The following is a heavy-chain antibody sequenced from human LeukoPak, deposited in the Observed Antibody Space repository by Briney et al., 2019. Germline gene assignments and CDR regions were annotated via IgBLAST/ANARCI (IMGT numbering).Heavy chain of an antibody. Sequence: GASVKVSCKASGYTFTSYGISWVRQAPGQGLEWMGWISAYNGNTNYAQKVQGRVTMTTDTSTSTAYMELRSLRSDDTAVYYCAKEWLYSRSWYALDVWGQGTTVTVSS. J-gene: IGHJ6*02. CDR2: ISAYNGNT. V-gene: IGHV1-18*01. CDR1: GYTFTSYG. CDR3: AKEWLYSRSWYALDV. D-gene: IGHD6-13*01.